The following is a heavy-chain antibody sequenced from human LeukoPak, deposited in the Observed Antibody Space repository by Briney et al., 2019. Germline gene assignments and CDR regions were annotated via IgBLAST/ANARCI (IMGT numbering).Heavy chain of an antibody. J-gene: IGHJ3*02. CDR2: IYTSGST. Sequence: SETLSLTCAVYGGPFSGYYWSWIRQPPGKGLEWIGRIYTSGSTNYNPSLKSRVTMSVDTSKNQFSLKLSSVTAADTAVYYCASEADFWSGSLGAFDIWGQGTMVTVSS. CDR3: ASEADFWSGSLGAFDI. CDR1: GGPFSGYY. D-gene: IGHD3-3*01. V-gene: IGHV4-59*10.